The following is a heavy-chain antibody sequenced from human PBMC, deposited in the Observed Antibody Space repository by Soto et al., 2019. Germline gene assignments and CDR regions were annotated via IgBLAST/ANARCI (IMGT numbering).Heavy chain of an antibody. V-gene: IGHV4-34*01. CDR1: GGSFSGYY. Sequence: SETLSLTCAVYGGSFSGYYWSWIRQPPGKGLEWIGEINHSGSTNYNPSLKSRVTISVDTSKNHFSLKLNSVTAADTAVYYCARSISWGYWDLMYFDYWGQGTLVTVSS. CDR2: INHSGST. CDR3: ARSISWGYWDLMYFDY. D-gene: IGHD2-8*02. J-gene: IGHJ4*02.